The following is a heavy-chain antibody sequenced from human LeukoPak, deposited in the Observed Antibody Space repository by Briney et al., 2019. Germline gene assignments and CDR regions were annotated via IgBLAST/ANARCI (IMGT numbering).Heavy chain of an antibody. CDR1: GGTCSSNT. V-gene: IGHV1-69*13. J-gene: IGHJ4*02. Sequence: ASVKVSCKASGGTCSSNTISWVRQAPGQGLEWMGGIIPIFGTANYAQKFQGRVTITADESTSTAYMELSSLRSEDTAVYYCAREAALYSGSYYLLDYWGQGTLVTVSS. CDR3: AREAALYSGSYYLLDY. CDR2: IIPIFGTA. D-gene: IGHD1-26*01.